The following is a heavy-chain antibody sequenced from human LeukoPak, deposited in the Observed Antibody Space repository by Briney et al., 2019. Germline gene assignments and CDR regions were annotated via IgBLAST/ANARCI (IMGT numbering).Heavy chain of an antibody. Sequence: GGSLRLSCAASGFTFSSYAMSWVRQAPGKGLEWVSAISGGGGSTYYADSVRGRFTISRDNSKNTLYLQMNSLRAEDTAVYYCAKAYQRGSSGYSDYWGQGTLVTVSS. CDR1: GFTFSSYA. J-gene: IGHJ4*02. CDR2: ISGGGGST. D-gene: IGHD3-22*01. V-gene: IGHV3-23*01. CDR3: AKAYQRGSSGYSDY.